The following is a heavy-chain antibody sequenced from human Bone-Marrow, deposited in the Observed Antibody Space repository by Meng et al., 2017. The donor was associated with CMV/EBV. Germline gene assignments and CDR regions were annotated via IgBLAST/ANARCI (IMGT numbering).Heavy chain of an antibody. CDR3: ARGPPGWRNYDLSD. V-gene: IGHV1-69*10. D-gene: IGHD3-3*01. Sequence: SVKVSCKASGYTFNSYGISWVRQAPGQGLEWMGGIIPILGIANYAQKFQGRVTITADKSTSTAYMELSSLRSEDTAVYYRARGPPGWRNYDLSDWGQGTLVTVSS. CDR1: GYTFNSYG. J-gene: IGHJ4*02. CDR2: IIPILGIA.